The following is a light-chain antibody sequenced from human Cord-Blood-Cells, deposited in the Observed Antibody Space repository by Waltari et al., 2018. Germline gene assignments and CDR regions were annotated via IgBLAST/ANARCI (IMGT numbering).Light chain of an antibody. CDR3: SSYAGSNNLGV. CDR1: SSDVGGYNY. CDR2: EVS. J-gene: IGLJ3*02. Sequence: QSAPTQPPSASGSPGQSVTISCTGTSSDVGGYNYVSWYQQHPGKAHKLIIYEVSKRPSGVPDRFSGSKSGNTASLTVSGLQAEDEADYYCSSYAGSNNLGVFGGETKLTVL. V-gene: IGLV2-8*01.